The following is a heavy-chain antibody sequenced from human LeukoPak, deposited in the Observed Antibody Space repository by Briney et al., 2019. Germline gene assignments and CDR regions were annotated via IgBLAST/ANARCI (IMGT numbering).Heavy chain of an antibody. V-gene: IGHV1-18*01. CDR3: ARSQVLLEWLLLHAFAI. CDR1: GYTFTSYG. Sequence: ASVKVSCTASGYTFTSYGISWVRQAPGQGLEWMGWISAYNGNTNYAQKLQGRSTMTKDTSTSTADRGLRSLSADDTAVYYCARSQVLLEWLLLHAFAIWGQGTMVTVFS. D-gene: IGHD3-3*01. J-gene: IGHJ3*02. CDR2: ISAYNGNT.